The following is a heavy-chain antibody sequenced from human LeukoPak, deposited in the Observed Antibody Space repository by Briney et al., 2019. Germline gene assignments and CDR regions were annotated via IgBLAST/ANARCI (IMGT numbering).Heavy chain of an antibody. CDR2: INSDGSGA. V-gene: IGHV3-74*01. J-gene: IGHJ4*02. Sequence: GSLRLSCAASGFTFSSFAMNWVRQAPGKGLVWVSRINSDGSGATYADSVKGRFTISRDNAKNTLYLQMNSLRAEDTAMYYCARTNYFFDSWGQGTLVTVSS. CDR1: GFTFSSFA. CDR3: ARTNYFFDS.